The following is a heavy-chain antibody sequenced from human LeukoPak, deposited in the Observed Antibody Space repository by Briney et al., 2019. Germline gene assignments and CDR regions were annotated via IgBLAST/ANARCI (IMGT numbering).Heavy chain of an antibody. CDR1: GDSISSYY. CDR3: ARGISSSWYPYFDY. Sequence: SETLSLTCTVSGDSISSYYWSWIRQPAGKGLEWVGRIYTSVSTNYNHSLKSRVTMSVDTSKKQFSLNLNSVAAEDTAVYYCARGISSSWYPYFDYWGQGTLVTVSS. V-gene: IGHV4-4*07. D-gene: IGHD6-13*01. J-gene: IGHJ4*02. CDR2: IYTSVST.